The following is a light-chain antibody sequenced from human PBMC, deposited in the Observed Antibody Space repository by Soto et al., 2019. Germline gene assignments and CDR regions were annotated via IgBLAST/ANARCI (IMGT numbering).Light chain of an antibody. J-gene: IGKJ4*02. V-gene: IGKV3-11*01. CDR3: QQRSNWPPLT. Sequence: EIVLTQSPATLSLSPGERATLSCRASQSVSSYLAWYHQKPGHAPRLLIYDASNRATGIPARFSGSGSGTDFTLTISSLEPEDLAVYYCQQRSNWPPLTFGGGTKVEIK. CDR1: QSVSSY. CDR2: DAS.